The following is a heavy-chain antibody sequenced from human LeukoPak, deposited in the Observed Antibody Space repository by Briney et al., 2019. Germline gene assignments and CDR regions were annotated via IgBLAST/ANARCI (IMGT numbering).Heavy chain of an antibody. D-gene: IGHD6-19*01. CDR2: IYTSGST. CDR3: AREASAGFFDY. V-gene: IGHV4-61*02. J-gene: IGHJ4*02. CDR1: GGSISSGSYY. Sequence: SETLSLTCTVSGGSISSGSYYWSWIRQPAGKGLEWIGRIYTSGSTNYNPSLKSRATISVDTSKNQFSLKLSSVTAADTAVYYCAREASAGFFDYWGQGTLVTVSS.